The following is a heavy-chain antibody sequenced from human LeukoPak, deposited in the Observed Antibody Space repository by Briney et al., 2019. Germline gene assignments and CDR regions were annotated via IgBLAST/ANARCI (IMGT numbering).Heavy chain of an antibody. J-gene: IGHJ4*02. V-gene: IGHV4-4*07. CDR2: IYSSWRT. CDR1: GVSIRNYY. Sequence: SETLSLTCTVSGVSIRNYYWTWIRQSTGKGLEWIGRIYSSWRTNFNPSLRSRVTMSVDTSKNHFSLRLTSVTASDTAVYYCARAKFVELLYDYWGQGTLVIVSA. CDR3: ARAKFVELLYDY. D-gene: IGHD3-10*01.